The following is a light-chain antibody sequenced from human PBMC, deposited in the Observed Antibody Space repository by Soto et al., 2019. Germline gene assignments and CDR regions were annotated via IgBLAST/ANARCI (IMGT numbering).Light chain of an antibody. CDR3: HQYGSSPPT. J-gene: IGKJ1*01. Sequence: EIVLTQSPATLSLSPGETATLSCRASQSIRRYLAWYQQKPGQAPRLLIYGASTRATGIPDGFTGSGSGTDFTLTISRLEPEDFAVYYCHQYGSSPPTFGQGTKVDIK. V-gene: IGKV3-20*01. CDR1: QSIRRY. CDR2: GAS.